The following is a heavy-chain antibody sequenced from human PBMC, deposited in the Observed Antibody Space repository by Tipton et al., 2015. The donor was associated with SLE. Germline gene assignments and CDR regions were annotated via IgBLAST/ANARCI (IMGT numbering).Heavy chain of an antibody. CDR1: GFSFSDYY. J-gene: IGHJ6*03. Sequence: GSLRLSCAASGFSFSDYYMSWIRQAPGKGLEWDSYISSSGSTIYYADSVKGRFTISRDNAKNSLYLQMNSLRAEDTSVYYRARSGSYPFFYYYMDVWGKGPTVTVSS. V-gene: IGHV3-11*01. CDR3: ARSGSYPFFYYYMDV. D-gene: IGHD1-26*01. CDR2: ISSSGSTI.